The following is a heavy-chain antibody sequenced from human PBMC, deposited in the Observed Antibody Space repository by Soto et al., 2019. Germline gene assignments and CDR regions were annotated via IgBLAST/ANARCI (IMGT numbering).Heavy chain of an antibody. D-gene: IGHD3-9*01. Sequence: ASVKVSCKASGYTFTGYYMHWVRQAPGQRLEWMGWINPNSGGTNYAQKFQGRVTMTRNTSISTAYMELSSLRSEDTAVYYCARVLRYFDWSYYYYYYMDVWGKGTTVTVSS. J-gene: IGHJ6*03. CDR2: INPNSGGT. V-gene: IGHV1-2*02. CDR3: ARVLRYFDWSYYYYYYMDV. CDR1: GYTFTGYY.